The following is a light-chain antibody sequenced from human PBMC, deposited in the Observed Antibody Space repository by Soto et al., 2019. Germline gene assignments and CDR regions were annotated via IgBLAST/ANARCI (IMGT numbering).Light chain of an antibody. J-gene: IGKJ1*01. CDR1: QGIRHD. Sequence: DIQMTQSPSSLSASVGDRVTITCRASQGIRHDLGWYQQKPGKAPKRLIYGASSLQSGVPSRFSGSGSGTEFTLTISSLQPEDFATYYCLQYNSSPPWTFGQGTKVEIK. V-gene: IGKV1-17*01. CDR2: GAS. CDR3: LQYNSSPPWT.